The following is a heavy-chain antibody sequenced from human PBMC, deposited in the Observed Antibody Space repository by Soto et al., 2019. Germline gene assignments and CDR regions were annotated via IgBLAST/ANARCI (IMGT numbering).Heavy chain of an antibody. Sequence: GASVKVSCKASGGTFSSYAISWVRQAPGQGLEWMGVIIPIFGTANYAQKFQGRVTITADKSTSTAYMELSSLRSEDTSVYYCARKVPYYYDSSGQRDAFDIWGQGTMVTVSS. CDR1: GGTFSSYA. J-gene: IGHJ3*02. CDR2: IIPIFGTA. V-gene: IGHV1-69*06. CDR3: ARKVPYYYDSSGQRDAFDI. D-gene: IGHD3-22*01.